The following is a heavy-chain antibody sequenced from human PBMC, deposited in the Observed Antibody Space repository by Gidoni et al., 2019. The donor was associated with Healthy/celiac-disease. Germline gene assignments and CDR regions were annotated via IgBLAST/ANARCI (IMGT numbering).Heavy chain of an antibody. Sequence: EVQLVESGGGLVTPGGSLRLSCAASGFTFSNAWMSWVRQAPGKGLEWVGRIKSKTDGWTTDYAAPVKGRFTISRDDSKNTLYLQMNSLKTEDTAVYYCTTDSPTYYYGSGSLFDYWGQGTLVTVSS. D-gene: IGHD3-10*01. CDR1: GFTFSNAW. J-gene: IGHJ4*02. V-gene: IGHV3-15*01. CDR3: TTDSPTYYYGSGSLFDY. CDR2: IKSKTDGWTT.